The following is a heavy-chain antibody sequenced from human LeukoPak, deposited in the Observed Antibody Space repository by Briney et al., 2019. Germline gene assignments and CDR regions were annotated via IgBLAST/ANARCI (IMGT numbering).Heavy chain of an antibody. CDR2: INPNSGGT. Sequence: EASVKVSCKASGYTFTGYYMYWVRQAPGQGLEWMGWINPNSGGTNYAQKFQGRVTMTRDTSISTAYMELSRLRSDDTAVYYCAREVVDTAMVFDYWGQGTLVTVSS. D-gene: IGHD5-18*01. CDR3: AREVVDTAMVFDY. CDR1: GYTFTGYY. V-gene: IGHV1-2*02. J-gene: IGHJ4*02.